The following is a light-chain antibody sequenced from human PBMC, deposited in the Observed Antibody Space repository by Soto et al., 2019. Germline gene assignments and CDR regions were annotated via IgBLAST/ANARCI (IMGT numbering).Light chain of an antibody. Sequence: VVMTQSPATLSVSPGERATLSCRASQSISSSIAWYQQRPGQAPRLLIYGAFNRATGIPARFSGSGSETDFTLTISSLEPEDFAVYYCQQRNIWPPVTFGQGTRLEIK. J-gene: IGKJ5*01. CDR2: GAF. CDR3: QQRNIWPPVT. V-gene: IGKV3-11*01. CDR1: QSISSS.